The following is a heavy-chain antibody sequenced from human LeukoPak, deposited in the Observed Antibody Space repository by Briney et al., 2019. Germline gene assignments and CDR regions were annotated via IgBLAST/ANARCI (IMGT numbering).Heavy chain of an antibody. D-gene: IGHD3-22*01. V-gene: IGHV3-48*04. CDR2: ISSSSSTI. CDR1: GFTFSSYS. CDR3: ARDLDYYDSSGYKPRTLDYYYYGMDV. J-gene: IGHJ6*02. Sequence: GGSLRLSCAASGFTFSSYSMNWVRQAPGKGLEWVSYISSSSSTIYYADSVKGRFTISRDNAKNSLYLQMNSLRAEDTAVYYCARDLDYYDSSGYKPRTLDYYYYGMDVWGQGTTVTVSS.